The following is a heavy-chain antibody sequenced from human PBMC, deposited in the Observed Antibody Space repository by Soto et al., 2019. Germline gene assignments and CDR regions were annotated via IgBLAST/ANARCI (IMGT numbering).Heavy chain of an antibody. Sequence: ASVKVSCKASGYPFDTYGINWVRQAPGQRPEWMGWISAYNGQTDYAQNFQGRVTMATDTSTNTAYMELRNLRSDDTAVYYCARDHHEFWNSYFFDPWGPGTLVTVSS. D-gene: IGHD3-3*01. V-gene: IGHV1-18*01. CDR1: GYPFDTYG. CDR2: ISAYNGQT. CDR3: ARDHHEFWNSYFFDP. J-gene: IGHJ5*02.